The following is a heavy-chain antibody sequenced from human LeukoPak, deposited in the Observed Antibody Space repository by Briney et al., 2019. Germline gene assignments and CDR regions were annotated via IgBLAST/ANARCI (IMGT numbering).Heavy chain of an antibody. J-gene: IGHJ4*02. CDR1: GFTFSDYY. Sequence: GGSLRLSCAASGFTFSDYYMSWIRQAPGKGLEWLSYISSGRGRSTIYYADSVKGRFSISRDNAKNILYLQINSLRAEDTAVYYCAKLAPKVVTAVTFDYWGQGTLVTVSS. CDR3: AKLAPKVVTAVTFDY. V-gene: IGHV3-11*01. CDR2: ISSGRGRSTI. D-gene: IGHD2-21*02.